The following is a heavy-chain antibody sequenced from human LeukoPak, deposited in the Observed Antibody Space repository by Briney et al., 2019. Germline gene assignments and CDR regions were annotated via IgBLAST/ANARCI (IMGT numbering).Heavy chain of an antibody. J-gene: IGHJ5*02. Sequence: GASVKVSCKASGYTFTSYYMHSVRQAPGQGLEWMGIINPSGGSTSYAQKFQGRVTMTRDTSTSTVYMELSSLRSEDTAVYYCAREGQQPGFDPWGQGTLVTVSS. CDR2: INPSGGST. CDR1: GYTFTSYY. D-gene: IGHD6-13*01. V-gene: IGHV1-46*01. CDR3: AREGQQPGFDP.